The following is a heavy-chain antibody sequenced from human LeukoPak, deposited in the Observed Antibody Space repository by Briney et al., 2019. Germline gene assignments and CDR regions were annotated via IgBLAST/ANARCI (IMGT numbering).Heavy chain of an antibody. CDR3: AKGSAAGRPYYFDY. J-gene: IGHJ4*02. V-gene: IGHV3-23*01. Sequence: GGSLRLSCAASGFTFSSYAMSWVRQAPGKGLEWVSAISGSGGSTYNADSVKGRFTISRDNSKKTLFLQMSSLRAKDTAIYYCAKGSAAGRPYYFDYWGQGTLVTVSS. CDR1: GFTFSSYA. D-gene: IGHD6-25*01. CDR2: ISGSGGST.